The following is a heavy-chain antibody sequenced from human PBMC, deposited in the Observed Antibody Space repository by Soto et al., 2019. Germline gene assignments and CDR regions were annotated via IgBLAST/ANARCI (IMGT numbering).Heavy chain of an antibody. CDR2: INPSGGST. CDR1: LYSYTSLY. J-gene: IGHJ4*02. Sequence: PVEHTCKECLYSYTSLYLLSPGHAPAQGREWLGIINPSGGSTSYAQQFQGRGTMTRDTTTSTVYMELSSMRSEDTAVYYCARDKSSLQYFDWLFSASSCDYWGQGTLSTVA. V-gene: IGHV1-46*01. D-gene: IGHD3-9*01. CDR3: ARDKSSLQYFDWLFSASSCDY.